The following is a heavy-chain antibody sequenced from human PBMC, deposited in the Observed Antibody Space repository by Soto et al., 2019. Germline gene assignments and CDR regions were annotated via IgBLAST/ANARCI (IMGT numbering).Heavy chain of an antibody. V-gene: IGHV3-48*01. CDR3: ARRPSIAAASWGRAYYYYMDV. Sequence: GGSLRLSCAASGFTFSSYSMNWVRQAPGKGLEWVSYISSSSSTIYYADSVKGRFTISRDNAKNSLYLQMNSLRAEDTAVYYCARRPSIAAASWGRAYYYYMDVWGKGTTVTVSS. J-gene: IGHJ6*03. CDR2: ISSSSSTI. D-gene: IGHD6-6*01. CDR1: GFTFSSYS.